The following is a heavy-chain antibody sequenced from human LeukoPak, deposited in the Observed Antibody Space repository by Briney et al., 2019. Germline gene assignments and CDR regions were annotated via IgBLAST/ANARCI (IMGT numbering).Heavy chain of an antibody. Sequence: PGGSLRLSCAASGFTFSDYYMSWIRQAPGKGLEWVSYISSSGSTIYYADSVKGRFTISRDNSKNTLYLQMNSLRAADTAVYYCAREVPYDSSRYYQPFDYWGQGTLVTVSS. CDR1: GFTFSDYY. D-gene: IGHD3-22*01. CDR3: AREVPYDSSRYYQPFDY. CDR2: ISSSGSTI. V-gene: IGHV3-11*01. J-gene: IGHJ4*02.